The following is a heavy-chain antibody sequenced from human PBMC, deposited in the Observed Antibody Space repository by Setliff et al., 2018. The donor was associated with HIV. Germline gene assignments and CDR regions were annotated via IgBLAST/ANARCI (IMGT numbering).Heavy chain of an antibody. V-gene: IGHV4-39*01. Sequence: SETLSLTCTVSGGSISSRNYYWAWIRQPPGRGLEWIGTIYYSGTTHYNPSLNSRVIISLDTSKNQFSLRLNSVTAADTAVYYCARHSLGNIGDYIRIGAIDIWGQGTMVTVSS. CDR2: IYYSGTT. D-gene: IGHD4-17*01. CDR3: ARHSLGNIGDYIRIGAIDI. CDR1: GGSISSRNYY. J-gene: IGHJ3*02.